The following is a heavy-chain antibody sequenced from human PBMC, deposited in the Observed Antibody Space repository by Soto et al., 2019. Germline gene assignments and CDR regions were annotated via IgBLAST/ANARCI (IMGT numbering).Heavy chain of an antibody. J-gene: IGHJ4*02. V-gene: IGHV4-31*03. Sequence: SETLSLTCTVSGGSISSGGYYWSWIRQHPGKGLEWIGYIYYSGSTYYNPSLKSRVTISVDTSKNQFSLKLSSVTAADTAVYCCARVLPRDELWSTDHMSLASAFGYWGEGTLV. CDR2: IYYSGST. CDR1: GGSISSGGYY. CDR3: ARVLPRDELWSTDHMSLASAFGY. D-gene: IGHD2-8*02.